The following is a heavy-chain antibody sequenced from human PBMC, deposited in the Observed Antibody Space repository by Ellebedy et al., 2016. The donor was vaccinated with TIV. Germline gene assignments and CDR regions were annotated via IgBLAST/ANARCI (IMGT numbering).Heavy chain of an antibody. CDR3: ASLDIVVVVPTYGMDV. V-gene: IGHV3-48*03. D-gene: IGHD2-15*01. Sequence: GESLKISCAASGFTFSSYEMNWVRQAPGKGLEWVSYISRSGSTVYYADSVKGRFTVSRDNAKNSLYLQMNSLRAEDTAVYYCASLDIVVVVPTYGMDVWGQGTTVTVSS. J-gene: IGHJ6*02. CDR2: ISRSGSTV. CDR1: GFTFSSYE.